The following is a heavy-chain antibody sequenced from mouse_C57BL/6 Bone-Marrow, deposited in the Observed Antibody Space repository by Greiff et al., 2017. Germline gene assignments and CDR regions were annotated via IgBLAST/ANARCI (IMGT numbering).Heavy chain of an antibody. Sequence: EVKLVESGGDLVKPGGSLKLSCAASGFTFSSYGMSWVRQTPDKRLEWVATISSGGSYTYYPDSVKGRFTISRDNAKNTLYLQMSSLKSEDTAMYYCARQFITTVVDSWYFDVWGTGTTVTVSS. J-gene: IGHJ1*03. V-gene: IGHV5-6*01. CDR2: ISSGGSYT. D-gene: IGHD1-1*01. CDR1: GFTFSSYG. CDR3: ARQFITTVVDSWYFDV.